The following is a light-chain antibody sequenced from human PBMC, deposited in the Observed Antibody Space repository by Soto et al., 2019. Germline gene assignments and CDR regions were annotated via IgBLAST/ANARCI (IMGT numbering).Light chain of an antibody. V-gene: IGLV1-47*02. J-gene: IGLJ1*01. CDR1: SSNIGSNY. CDR2: SNN. CDR3: AAWDDSLSGRV. Sequence: SALTAPRSACVTPAVRVTNSSYGNSSNIGSNYVYWYQQLPGTAPKLLIYSNNQRPSGVPDRFSGSKSGTSASLAISGLRSEDEADYYCAAWDDSLSGRVFGTGTKVTVL.